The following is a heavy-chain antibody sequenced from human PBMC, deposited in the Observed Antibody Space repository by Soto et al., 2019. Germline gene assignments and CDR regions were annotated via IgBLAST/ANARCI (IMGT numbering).Heavy chain of an antibody. CDR3: TTDYYDSSGPFDY. CDR2: IKSKTDGGTT. J-gene: IGHJ4*02. Sequence: GWSLRLSCAASGFTFSNAWMSWVRQAPGKGLEWVGRIKSKTDGGTTDYAAPVKGRFTISRDDSKNTLYLQMNSLKTEDTAVYYCTTDYYDSSGPFDYWGQGTLVTVSS. D-gene: IGHD3-22*01. CDR1: GFTFSNAW. V-gene: IGHV3-15*01.